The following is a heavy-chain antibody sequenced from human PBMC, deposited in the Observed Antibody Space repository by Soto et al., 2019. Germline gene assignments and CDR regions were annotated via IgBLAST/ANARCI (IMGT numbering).Heavy chain of an antibody. CDR1: GGSISSGGYY. J-gene: IGHJ4*02. CDR2: IYYSGST. CDR3: ARGKGIAAAGTFDY. V-gene: IGHV4-61*08. D-gene: IGHD6-13*01. Sequence: SETLSLTCTVPGGSISSGGYYWSWLRQHPGKGLEWIGYIYYSGSTYYNPSLRSRVTISVDTSKNQFSLKLSSVTAADTAVYYCARGKGIAAAGTFDYWGQGTLVTVPS.